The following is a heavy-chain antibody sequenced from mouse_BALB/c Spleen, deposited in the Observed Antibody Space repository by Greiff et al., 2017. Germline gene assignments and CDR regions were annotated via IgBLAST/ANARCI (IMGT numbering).Heavy chain of an antibody. CDR2: ISDGDSYT. CDR3: ARAYYRYDGAWFAY. D-gene: IGHD2-14*01. J-gene: IGHJ3*01. Sequence: EVMLVESGGGLVKPGGSLKLSCAASGFTFSDYYMYWVRQTPEKRLEWVATISDGDSYTYYPDSVKGRFTISRDNAKNNLYLQMSSLKSEDTAMYYCARAYYRYDGAWFAYWGQGTLVTVSA. CDR1: GFTFSDYY. V-gene: IGHV5-4*02.